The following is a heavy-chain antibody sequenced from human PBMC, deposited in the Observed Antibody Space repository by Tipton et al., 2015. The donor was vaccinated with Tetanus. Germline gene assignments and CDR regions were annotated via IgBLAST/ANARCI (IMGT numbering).Heavy chain of an antibody. CDR1: GASISGYY. D-gene: IGHD3-10*01. V-gene: IGHV4-4*08. CDR2: IYSSGSF. J-gene: IGHJ4*02. CDR3: ASLPQVWFGDLFDY. Sequence: TLSLTCTVSGASISGYYWSWIRQTPGKGLEWIGYIYSSGSFNYNPSLRSRVTLSVDTSKNQFSLRLTSVTAADTAVYYCASLPQVWFGDLFDYWGQGVLVTVSS.